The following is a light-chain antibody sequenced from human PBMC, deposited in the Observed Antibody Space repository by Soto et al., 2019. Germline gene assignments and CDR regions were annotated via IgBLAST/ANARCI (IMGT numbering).Light chain of an antibody. Sequence: QSVLTQTPSVSGALGQKITMSCTGSSSNIGAGYDVHWYQQFPGAAPRLLIYADNNRPSGVPDRFSASKSGTSAYLAITGLQGEDEANYYCQSYDTSLSGVIFGAGTKLTVL. CDR1: SSNIGAGYD. CDR2: ADN. J-gene: IGLJ2*01. CDR3: QSYDTSLSGVI. V-gene: IGLV1-40*01.